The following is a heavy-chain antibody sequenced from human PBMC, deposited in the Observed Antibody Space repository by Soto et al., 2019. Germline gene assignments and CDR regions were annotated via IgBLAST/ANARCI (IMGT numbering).Heavy chain of an antibody. CDR3: ARDRYYDILTGYSYYFDY. D-gene: IGHD3-9*01. J-gene: IGHJ4*02. CDR2: IIPILGIA. Sequence: SVKVSCKASGGTFSSYAISWVRQAPGQGLEWMGGIIPILGIANYAQKFQGRVTITADKSTSTAYMELSSLRSEDTAVYYCARDRYYDILTGYSYYFDYWGQGTLVTVSS. CDR1: GGTFSSYA. V-gene: IGHV1-69*10.